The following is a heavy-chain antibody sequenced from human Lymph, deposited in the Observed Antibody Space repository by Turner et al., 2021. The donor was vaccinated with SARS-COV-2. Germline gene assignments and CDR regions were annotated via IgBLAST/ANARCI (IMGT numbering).Heavy chain of an antibody. CDR1: GGTFSSYS. J-gene: IGHJ5*02. Sequence: VQLVQSGAEVKKRGSSVKVSCKASGGTFSSYSISCVRQAPGLGLEWMGRIIASIGIANDAQKCQVRITITADKSTRTAYMERRSVRAEDTAVYYCARGRLDTYSGSYYSWFDPWGQGTLVTVSS. V-gene: IGHV1-69*04. CDR2: IIASIGIA. CDR3: ARGRLDTYSGSYYSWFDP. D-gene: IGHD1-26*01.